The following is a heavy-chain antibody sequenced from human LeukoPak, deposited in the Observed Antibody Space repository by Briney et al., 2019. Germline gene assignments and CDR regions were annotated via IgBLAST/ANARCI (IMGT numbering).Heavy chain of an antibody. Sequence: GGSLRLSCAASGFTFSSYAMSWVRQAPGKGLEWVAVISYDGSNKYYADSVKGRFTISRDNSKNTLYLQMNSLRAEDTAVYYCAKDPPLVAIGSYFDYWGQGTLVTVSS. CDR3: AKDPPLVAIGSYFDY. V-gene: IGHV3-30*18. J-gene: IGHJ4*02. CDR1: GFTFSSYA. D-gene: IGHD5-12*01. CDR2: ISYDGSNK.